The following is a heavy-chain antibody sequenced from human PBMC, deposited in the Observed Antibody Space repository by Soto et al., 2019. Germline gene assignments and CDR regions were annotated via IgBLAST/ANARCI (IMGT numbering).Heavy chain of an antibody. V-gene: IGHV1-2*04. Sequence: ASVXVSFKSSLYTFSYSYLQVLLQAPGQGLDGMGWINPNRGVTNYAQKFQGWVTMTSDTFISTAYLELSRLKSDDTAIYYCATGNFHASTAHYIDHWGQGTLVTVSS. CDR3: ATGNFHASTAHYIDH. J-gene: IGHJ5*02. CDR2: INPNRGVT. D-gene: IGHD2-2*01. CDR1: LYTFSYSY.